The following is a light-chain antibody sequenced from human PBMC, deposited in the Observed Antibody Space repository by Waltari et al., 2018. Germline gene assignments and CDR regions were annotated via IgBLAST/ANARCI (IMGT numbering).Light chain of an antibody. CDR2: QDT. J-gene: IGLJ2*01. CDR3: QAWDSSYARV. V-gene: IGLV3-1*01. Sequence: SYELTQPTSVSVAPGQTASITCSGDNLGDKYACWYQQKPGQSPVLVIHQDTKRPSGIPERFSGSNSGNTATLTISGTQAIDEADYYCQAWDSSYARVFGGGTKLTVL. CDR1: NLGDKY.